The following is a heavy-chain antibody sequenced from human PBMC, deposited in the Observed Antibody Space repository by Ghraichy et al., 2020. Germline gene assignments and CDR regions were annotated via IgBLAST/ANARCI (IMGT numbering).Heavy chain of an antibody. CDR1: GFSFSSYI. CDR2: ISHSGTYI. D-gene: IGHD5-12*01. Sequence: GESLNISCAASGFSFSSYIMTWVRQTPGKGLEWVSYISHSGTYIYYADSVKGRFTISRDNAKNSLYLQMNSLRAEDTAVYYCVREGATGLYTYYGMDVWGQGTTVTVSS. CDR3: VREGATGLYTYYGMDV. V-gene: IGHV3-21*01. J-gene: IGHJ6*02.